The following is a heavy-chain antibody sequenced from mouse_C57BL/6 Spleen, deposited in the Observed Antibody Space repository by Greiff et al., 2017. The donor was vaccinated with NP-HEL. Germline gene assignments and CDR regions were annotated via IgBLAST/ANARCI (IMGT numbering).Heavy chain of an antibody. CDR2: IYPRDGST. CDR3: ARGVYYGSSYSHWYFDV. D-gene: IGHD1-1*01. J-gene: IGHJ1*03. CDR1: GYTFTSYD. V-gene: IGHV1-85*01. Sequence: VQLQQSGPELVKPGASVKLSCKASGYTFTSYDINWVKQRPGQGLEWIGWIYPRDGSTKYNEKFKGKATLTVDTSSSTAYMELHSLTSEDSAVYFCARGVYYGSSYSHWYFDVWGTGTTVTVSS.